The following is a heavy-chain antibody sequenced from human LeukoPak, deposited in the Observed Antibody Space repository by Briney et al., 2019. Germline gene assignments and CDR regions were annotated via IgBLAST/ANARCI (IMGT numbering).Heavy chain of an antibody. CDR2: IWYDGSNK. V-gene: IGHV3-33*06. J-gene: IGHJ6*03. Sequence: PAGGSLRLSCAASGFAFSSYGMHWVRQAPGKGLEWVAVIWYDGSNKYYADSVKGRFTISRDNSKNTLYLQMNSLRAEDTAVYYCAKSDFWSGYFYYYYMDVWGKGTTVTVSS. D-gene: IGHD3-3*01. CDR1: GFAFSSYG. CDR3: AKSDFWSGYFYYYYMDV.